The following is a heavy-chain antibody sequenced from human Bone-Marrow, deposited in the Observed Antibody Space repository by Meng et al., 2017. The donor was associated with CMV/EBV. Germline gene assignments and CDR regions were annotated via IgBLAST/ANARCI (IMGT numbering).Heavy chain of an antibody. D-gene: IGHD3-22*01. V-gene: IGHV4-34*01. J-gene: IGHJ4*02. CDR1: GGSFSGYH. Sequence: YGGSFSGYHWSWIRQPRGEGLEWIGEINHSGSTNYNPSLKSRVTISVDTSKNQFSLKLSSVTAADTAVYYCARGKTVKRTSSGYFDYWGQGTLVTVSS. CDR3: ARGKTVKRTSSGYFDY. CDR2: INHSGST.